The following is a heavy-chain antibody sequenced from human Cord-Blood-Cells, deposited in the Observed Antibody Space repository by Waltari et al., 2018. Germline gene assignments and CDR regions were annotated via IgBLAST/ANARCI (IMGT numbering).Heavy chain of an antibody. V-gene: IGHV1-2*02. D-gene: IGHD3-10*01. Sequence: QVQLVQSGAEVKKPGAPVTVSCKASGYTFTGYHMHWVRQAPGPGLEWMGWINPNSGGTNYAQKFQGRVTMTRDTSISTAYMELSRLRSDDTAVYYCARELPWNWYFDLWGRGTLVTVSS. CDR3: ARELPWNWYFDL. CDR2: INPNSGGT. CDR1: GYTFTGYH. J-gene: IGHJ2*01.